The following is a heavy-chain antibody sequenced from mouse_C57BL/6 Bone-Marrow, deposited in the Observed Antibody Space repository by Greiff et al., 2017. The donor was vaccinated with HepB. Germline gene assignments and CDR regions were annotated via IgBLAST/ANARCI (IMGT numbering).Heavy chain of an antibody. CDR3: ARERLYLYAMDY. CDR2: ISYDGSN. D-gene: IGHD5-1*01. J-gene: IGHJ4*01. CDR1: GYSITSGYY. V-gene: IGHV3-6*01. Sequence: EESGPGLVKPSQSLSLTCSVTGYSITSGYYWNWIRQFPGNKLEWMGYISYDGSNNYNPSLKNRISITRDTSKNQFFLKLNSVTTEDTATYYCARERLYLYAMDYWGQGTSVTVSS.